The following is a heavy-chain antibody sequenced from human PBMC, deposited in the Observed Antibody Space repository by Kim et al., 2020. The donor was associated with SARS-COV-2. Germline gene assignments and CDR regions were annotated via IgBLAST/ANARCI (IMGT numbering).Heavy chain of an antibody. V-gene: IGHV5-51*01. D-gene: IGHD2-8*01. CDR1: GYSFTSYW. CDR2: IYPGDSDT. Sequence: GESLKISCKGSGYSFTSYWIGWVRQMPGKGLEWMGIIYPGDSDTRYSPSFQGQVTISADNSISTAYLQWSSLKASDTAMYYCARFWGCTNGVCYTSYGMDVWGQGTTVTVSS. CDR3: ARFWGCTNGVCYTSYGMDV. J-gene: IGHJ6*02.